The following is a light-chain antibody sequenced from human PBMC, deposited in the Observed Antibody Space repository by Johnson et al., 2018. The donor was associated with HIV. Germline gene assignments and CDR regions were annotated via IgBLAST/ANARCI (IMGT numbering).Light chain of an antibody. Sequence: QSVLTQPPSVSAAPGQKVTISCSGSSSNIGNNYVSWYQHLPGTAPKLLIYENTKRPSGIPDRFSGSKSGTSATLGITGLQTGDEADYYCGTWDNSLIPVYVFGTPTKVSVL. CDR3: GTWDNSLIPVYV. J-gene: IGLJ1*01. V-gene: IGLV1-51*02. CDR2: ENT. CDR1: SSNIGNNY.